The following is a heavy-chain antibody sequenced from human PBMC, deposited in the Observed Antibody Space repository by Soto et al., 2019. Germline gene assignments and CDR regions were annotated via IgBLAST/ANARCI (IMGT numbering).Heavy chain of an antibody. V-gene: IGHV4-30-4*01. J-gene: IGHJ6*02. CDR3: ARLLGYCSSTSCSPHYYYGMDV. CDR2: IYYSGST. Sequence: SETLSLACTVSGGSISSGDYYGSWIRQPPGKGLEWIGYIYYSGSTYYNPSLKSRVTISVDTSKNQFSLKLSSVTAADTAVYYCARLLGYCSSTSCSPHYYYGMDVWGQGTTVTVSS. CDR1: GGSISSGDYY. D-gene: IGHD2-2*01.